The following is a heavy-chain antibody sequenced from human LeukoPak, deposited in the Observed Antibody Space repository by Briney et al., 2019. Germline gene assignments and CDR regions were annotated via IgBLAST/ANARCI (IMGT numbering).Heavy chain of an antibody. D-gene: IGHD3-3*01. CDR2: IFSSGST. Sequence: KSSETLSLTCTFSGGSITSYYWSWIRQSPGKGLEWIGYIFSSGSTNYNPSLKSRVTISVDTSKNQFSLKLSSVTAADTAVYYCARSESKGYDTWNWFDPWGQGTLVTVSS. J-gene: IGHJ5*02. V-gene: IGHV4-59*01. CDR1: GGSITSYY. CDR3: ARSESKGYDTWNWFDP.